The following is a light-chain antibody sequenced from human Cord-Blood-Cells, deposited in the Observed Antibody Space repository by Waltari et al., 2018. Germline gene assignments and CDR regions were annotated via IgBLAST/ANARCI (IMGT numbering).Light chain of an antibody. CDR3: NSRDSSGNHVV. CDR1: SLRSYY. Sequence: SSELTQDPAVSVALGQTVRITCQGASLRSYYASWYQQKPGQAPVLVIYGKNNRPSGIPDRFSGSSSGNTASLTITGAQAEDEADYNCNSRDSSGNHVVFGGGTKLTVL. J-gene: IGLJ2*01. V-gene: IGLV3-19*01. CDR2: GKN.